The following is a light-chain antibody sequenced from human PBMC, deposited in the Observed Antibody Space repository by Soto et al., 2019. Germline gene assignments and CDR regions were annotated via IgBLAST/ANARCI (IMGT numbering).Light chain of an antibody. CDR2: DDS. Sequence: SYELTQPPSVSVAPGQTAKITCGGNNIESKSVHWYQQKAGQAPVLVVYDDSDRPSGIPERFSGSNSGDTATLTISRVEAGDEADYYCQVWVTTIYHYVFGTGTKVTVL. CDR1: NIESKS. J-gene: IGLJ1*01. V-gene: IGLV3-21*02. CDR3: QVWVTTIYHYV.